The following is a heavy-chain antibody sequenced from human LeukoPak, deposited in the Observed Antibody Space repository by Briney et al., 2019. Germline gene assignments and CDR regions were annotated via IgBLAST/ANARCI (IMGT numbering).Heavy chain of an antibody. CDR1: GNSISSGDNY. CDR2: IYTSGST. CDR3: ATDQAPKIAARPGKNFDY. D-gene: IGHD6-6*01. J-gene: IGHJ4*02. V-gene: IGHV4-61*02. Sequence: SETLSLTCTVSGNSISSGDNYWSWIRQPAGKGLEWIGRIYTSGSTNYNPSLKSRVTISVDTSKNQFSLKLSSVTAADTAVYYCATDQAPKIAARPGKNFDYWGQGTLVTVSS.